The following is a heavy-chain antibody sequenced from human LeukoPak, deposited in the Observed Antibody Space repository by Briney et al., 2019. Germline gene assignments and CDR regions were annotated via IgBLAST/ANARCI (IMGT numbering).Heavy chain of an antibody. V-gene: IGHV3-7*01. CDR3: SRDANYYDSSRHYFDAFDI. J-gene: IGHJ3*02. CDR1: GFTFSKYW. D-gene: IGHD3-22*01. Sequence: PGGSLRLSCAASGFTFSKYWMTWVRQAPGKGLEWVANIRGDGSVNHLLDSVKGRFTISRDNVKNSLSLEMNNLRAEDTAVYYCSRDANYYDSSRHYFDAFDIWGQGTMVTVSS. CDR2: IRGDGSVN.